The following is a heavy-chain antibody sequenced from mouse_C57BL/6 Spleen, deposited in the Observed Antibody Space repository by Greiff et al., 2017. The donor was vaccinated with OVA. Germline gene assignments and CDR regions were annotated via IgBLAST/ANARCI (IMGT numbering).Heavy chain of an antibody. D-gene: IGHD1-1*01. CDR2: IDPSDSYT. V-gene: IGHV1-50*01. Sequence: QVQLQQPGAELVKPGASVKLSCKASGYTFTSYWMQWVKQRPGQGLEWIGEIDPSDSYTNYNQKFKGNATLTVDTSSSTAYMQLSSLTSEDSAVYYCARRGGRAWFAYWGQGTLVTVSA. CDR3: ARRGGRAWFAY. CDR1: GYTFTSYW. J-gene: IGHJ3*01.